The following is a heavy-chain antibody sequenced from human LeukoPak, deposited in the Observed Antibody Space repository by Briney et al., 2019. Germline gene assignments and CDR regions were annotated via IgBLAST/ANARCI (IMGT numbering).Heavy chain of an antibody. CDR3: ARHRSKWLQSSFDY. D-gene: IGHD5-24*01. Sequence: SGTLSLTCTVSGGSINSSSYYWGWIRQPPGKGLEWIGSIFYSGNNYDNPSLKSRVTISVDTSKNQFSLKLNSVTAADTAVYYCARHRSKWLQSSFDYWGQGTLVTVSS. CDR2: IFYSGNN. J-gene: IGHJ4*02. V-gene: IGHV4-39*01. CDR1: GGSINSSSYY.